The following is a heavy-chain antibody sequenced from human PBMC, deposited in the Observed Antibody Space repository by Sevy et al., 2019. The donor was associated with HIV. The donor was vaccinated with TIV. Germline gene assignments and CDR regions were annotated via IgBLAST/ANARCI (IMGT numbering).Heavy chain of an antibody. J-gene: IGHJ4*02. CDR3: AKDQNPYCSSSSCSSSSFDY. CDR1: RFTFSSYA. Sequence: GVSLRLSCAASRFTFSSYAMSWVRQAPGKGLEWVSAISGSGGSTYYADSVKGRFTISRDNSKNSLYLQMNSLRAEDTAVYYCAKDQNPYCSSSSCSSSSFDYWGQGTLVTVSS. V-gene: IGHV3-23*01. CDR2: ISGSGGST. D-gene: IGHD2-2*01.